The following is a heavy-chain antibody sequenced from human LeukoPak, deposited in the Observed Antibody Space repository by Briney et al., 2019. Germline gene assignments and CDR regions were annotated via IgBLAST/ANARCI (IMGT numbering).Heavy chain of an antibody. V-gene: IGHV3-9*03. Sequence: GGSLRPSCAASGFTFHDYAMHWVRQVPGKGLEWVSGISWNSGGIGYADSVKGRFTISRDNAKNSLYLQMNSLRAEDMALYYCAKAGYGGDNFDYWGQGILVTVSS. CDR1: GFTFHDYA. D-gene: IGHD1-26*01. J-gene: IGHJ4*02. CDR2: ISWNSGGI. CDR3: AKAGYGGDNFDY.